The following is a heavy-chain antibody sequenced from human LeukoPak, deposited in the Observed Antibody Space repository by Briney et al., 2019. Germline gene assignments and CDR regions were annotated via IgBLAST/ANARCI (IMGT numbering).Heavy chain of an antibody. V-gene: IGHV4-39*01. D-gene: IGHD3-22*01. CDR2: IYYSGST. Sequence: SDPLSLPCTLSGGSISSSSYYWGRIRQPPGKGLEWNGSIYYSGSTYYNPSLKSRVTISVDTSKIQCSLKLSSVTAADTAVYYGARQAYDSSGYFDYFDYWGQGTLVTVSS. CDR1: GGSISSSSYY. CDR3: ARQAYDSSGYFDYFDY. J-gene: IGHJ4*02.